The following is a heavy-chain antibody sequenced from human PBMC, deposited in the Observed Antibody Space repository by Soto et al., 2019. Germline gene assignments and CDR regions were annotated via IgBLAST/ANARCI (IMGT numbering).Heavy chain of an antibody. CDR1: GGTFSSYA. V-gene: IGHV1-69*13. D-gene: IGHD3-3*01. J-gene: IGHJ5*02. CDR3: ARGALRFEYWLDP. Sequence: SVKVSCKASGGTFSSYAISWVRQAPGQGLEWMGGIIPIFGTANYAQKFQGRVTITADESTSTAYMELSSLRSEDTAVYYCARGALRFEYWLDPWGQGTLVTVYS. CDR2: IIPIFGTA.